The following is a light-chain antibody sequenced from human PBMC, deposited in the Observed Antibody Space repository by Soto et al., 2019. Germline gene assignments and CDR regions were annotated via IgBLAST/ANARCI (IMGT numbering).Light chain of an antibody. J-gene: IGLJ2*01. V-gene: IGLV3-21*04. CDR2: YDS. CDR3: QVGDSISENVV. Sequence: SYELTQPPSVSVAPGKTARITCGGNNIGSKSVHWYQQKPGQAPVLVIYYDSDRPSGIPERVSGSNSRNTATLTISRVEAGDEADYYCQVGDSISENVVFGGGTKVTVL. CDR1: NIGSKS.